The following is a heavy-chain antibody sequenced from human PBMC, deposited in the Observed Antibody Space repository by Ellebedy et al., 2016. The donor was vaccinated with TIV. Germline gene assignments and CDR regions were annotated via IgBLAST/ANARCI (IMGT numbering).Heavy chain of an antibody. D-gene: IGHD1-26*01. CDR2: ITPDSGAT. J-gene: IGHJ4*02. CDR3: ARDTSGNSFNY. V-gene: IGHV1-2*02. CDR1: GYIFSDYY. Sequence: ASVKVSCKASGYIFSDYYIHWVRQPPGQGLEWMGWITPDSGATRCEPKFQSRVTLSRDTSLNTAYMEMSSLAADDTAVYYCARDTSGNSFNYWGQGTLVTVSS.